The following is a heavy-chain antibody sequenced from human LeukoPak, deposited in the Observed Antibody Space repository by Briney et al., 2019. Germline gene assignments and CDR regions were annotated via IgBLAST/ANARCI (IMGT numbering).Heavy chain of an antibody. V-gene: IGHV3-72*01. Sequence: GGSLRLSCTASGSTLSDRYMDWVRQAPGKGLEWVGRTKHKAERYTTEYAASVKGRFTISRDESKNSLYLQMNSLTTEDTAVYYCATSQPNFPNVYWGQGTLVTVSS. J-gene: IGHJ4*02. D-gene: IGHD4/OR15-4a*01. CDR1: GSTLSDRY. CDR2: TKHKAERYTT. CDR3: ATSQPNFPNVY.